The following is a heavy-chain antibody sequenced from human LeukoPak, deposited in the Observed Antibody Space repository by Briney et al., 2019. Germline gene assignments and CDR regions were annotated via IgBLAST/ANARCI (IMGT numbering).Heavy chain of an antibody. CDR1: GYSISSGYY. CDR3: ARHKYSSGWPPEGAFDI. V-gene: IGHV4-38-2*02. J-gene: IGHJ3*02. D-gene: IGHD6-19*01. Sequence: SETLSLTCTVSGYSISSGYYWGCIRQPAGKGLEWIRSIYHSGSTYYNPSLKSRVTISVDTSKNQFSLKLSSVTAADTAVYYCARHKYSSGWPPEGAFDIWGQGTMVTVSS. CDR2: IYHSGST.